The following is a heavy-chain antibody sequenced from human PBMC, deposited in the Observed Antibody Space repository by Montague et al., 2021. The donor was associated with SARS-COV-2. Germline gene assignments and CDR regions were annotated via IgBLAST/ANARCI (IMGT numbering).Heavy chain of an antibody. D-gene: IGHD3-3*01. CDR3: ARAQKTISGMLIPPYYFDF. J-gene: IGHJ4*02. CDR1: GGSFTGYY. Sequence: SETLSLTCAVYGGSFTGYYWTWIRQPPGKGLEWIGEINHSGSSNYNPSLEGRVTMSVDKSKNQFSLTLTSLTAADTAVYYCARAQKTISGMLIPPYYFDFWGQGTLVTVSS. V-gene: IGHV4-34*01. CDR2: INHSGSS.